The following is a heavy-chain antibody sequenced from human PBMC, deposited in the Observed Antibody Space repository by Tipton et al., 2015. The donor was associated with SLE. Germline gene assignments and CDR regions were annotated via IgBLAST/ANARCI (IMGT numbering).Heavy chain of an antibody. CDR1: GGSISSHY. V-gene: IGHV4-59*11. CDR2: IYYSGST. CDR3: ASWGPNGAVAGTGGAFDI. D-gene: IGHD6-19*01. Sequence: TLSLTCTVSGGSISSHYWSWIRQPPGKGLEWIGYIYYSGSTNYNPSLKSRVTISVDTSKNQFSLKLSSVTAADTAVYYCASWGPNGAVAGTGGAFDIWGQGTMVTVSS. J-gene: IGHJ3*02.